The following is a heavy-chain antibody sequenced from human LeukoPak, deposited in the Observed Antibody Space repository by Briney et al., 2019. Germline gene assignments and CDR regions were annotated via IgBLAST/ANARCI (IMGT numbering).Heavy chain of an antibody. CDR3: CRAAAGTFDP. CDR2: IYYSGST. J-gene: IGHJ5*02. CDR1: GGSISSYY. D-gene: IGHD6-13*01. Sequence: SQTLSLTCTVSGGSISSYYWSWIRQPPGKGLEWIGYIYYSGSTNYNPTLKSRVTISVDTSKNQFSLKLSSVTAADTAVYYCCRAAAGTFDPWGQGTLVTVSS. V-gene: IGHV4-59*01.